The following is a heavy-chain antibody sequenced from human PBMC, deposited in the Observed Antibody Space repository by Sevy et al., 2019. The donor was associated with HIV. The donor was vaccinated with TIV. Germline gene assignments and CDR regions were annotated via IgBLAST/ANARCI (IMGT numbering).Heavy chain of an antibody. CDR3: ARRGGLTDEGFDI. V-gene: IGHV3-21*01. CDR2: ISNSPRYI. Sequence: GGSLRLSCAASGFTFISFTMNWVRQAPVKGLEWVSSISNSPRYIYYAYTVKGRFTISRDNAKNALYLQMDSLRVEDAAVYYCARRGGLTDEGFDIWGQGTMVTVSS. J-gene: IGHJ3*02. CDR1: GFTFISFT. D-gene: IGHD3-16*01.